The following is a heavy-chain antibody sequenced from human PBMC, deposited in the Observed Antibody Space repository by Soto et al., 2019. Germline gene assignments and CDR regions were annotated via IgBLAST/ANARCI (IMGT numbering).Heavy chain of an antibody. CDR3: AKSPRPMAAAKKYGMDA. Sequence: GGSLRLSCAASGFTFRSYAMTWIRQAAGKGLEWVSSVTTDGVRTYFADSVKGRFTISRDNSKSTLYLQMNSLRAEDTAVYYCAKSPRPMAAAKKYGMDAWGQETTVTVSS. CDR2: VTTDGVRT. J-gene: IGHJ6*02. CDR1: GFTFRSYA. V-gene: IGHV3-23*01. D-gene: IGHD6-25*01.